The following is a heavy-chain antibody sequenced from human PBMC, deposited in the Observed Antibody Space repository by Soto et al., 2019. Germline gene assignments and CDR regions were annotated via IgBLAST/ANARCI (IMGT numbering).Heavy chain of an antibody. J-gene: IGHJ4*02. CDR3: AKGACDSTSCPDDY. D-gene: IGHD2-2*01. Sequence: EVQLLESGGGLVQPGGSLRLSCAASGFTFSSYAMSWVRQAPGKGLEWVSAISGSGGSTYYADSVKGRFTISRDNSKNTQYLQMNSLRAEDTAAYYCAKGACDSTSCPDDYWGQGTLVTVSS. CDR1: GFTFSSYA. CDR2: ISGSGGST. V-gene: IGHV3-23*01.